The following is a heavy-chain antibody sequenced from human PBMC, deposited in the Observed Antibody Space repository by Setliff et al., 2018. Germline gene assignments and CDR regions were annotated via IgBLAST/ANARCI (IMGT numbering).Heavy chain of an antibody. V-gene: IGHV4-61*09. Sequence: SETLSLTCTVSGGSVSSGSYYWSWIRQPAGKGLEWFGHIYKSGSTNYNPSLKSRVTMSLDTSKNQLYLSLTSVSVADTAMYYCARSHYYASGNSHYYYMDVWGKGTAVTVSS. D-gene: IGHD3-10*01. CDR1: GGSVSSGSYY. J-gene: IGHJ6*03. CDR2: IYKSGST. CDR3: ARSHYYASGNSHYYYMDV.